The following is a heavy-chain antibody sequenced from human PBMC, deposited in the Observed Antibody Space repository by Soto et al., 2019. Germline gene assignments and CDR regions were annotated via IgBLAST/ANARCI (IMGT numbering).Heavy chain of an antibody. Sequence: EVQLLESGGGLVQPGGSLRLSCAASGLTFSNYAMYWVRLAPGKGLEWVSMIVGSGVVTYYAGSVKGRFTISRDNSKSTLYLQMNRRGAEDAAVYFCAVTVPGRYGDRAAFDYWGQGTLVAVSS. CDR2: IVGSGVVT. D-gene: IGHD4-17*01. J-gene: IGHJ4*02. V-gene: IGHV3-23*01. CDR1: GLTFSNYA. CDR3: AVTVPGRYGDRAAFDY.